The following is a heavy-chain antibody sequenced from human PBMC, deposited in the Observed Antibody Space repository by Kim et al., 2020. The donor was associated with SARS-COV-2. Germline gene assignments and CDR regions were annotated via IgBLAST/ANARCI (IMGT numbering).Heavy chain of an antibody. CDR1: GFTFSSYD. CDR3: ARARGFGVGAVYLAANTYGMDV. J-gene: IGHJ6*02. V-gene: IGHV3-13*01. D-gene: IGHD1-26*01. Sequence: GGSLRLSCAASGFTFSSYDMHWVRQATGKGLEWVSAIGTAGDTYYPGSVKGRFTISRENAKNSLYLQMNSLRAGDTAVYYCARARGFGVGAVYLAANTYGMDVWGQGTTVTVSS. CDR2: IGTAGDT.